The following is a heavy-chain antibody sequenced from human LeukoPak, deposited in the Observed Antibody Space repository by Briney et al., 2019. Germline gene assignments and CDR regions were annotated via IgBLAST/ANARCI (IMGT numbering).Heavy chain of an antibody. V-gene: IGHV1-3*01. Sequence: ASVKVSCKASGYTFTSYAMHWVRQAPGQRLEWMEWINAGNGNTKYSQKFQGRVTITRDTSASTAYMELSSLRSEDTAVYYCAREVIMVRGVISYGMDVWGQGTTVTVSS. J-gene: IGHJ6*02. CDR2: INAGNGNT. D-gene: IGHD3-10*01. CDR3: AREVIMVRGVISYGMDV. CDR1: GYTFTSYA.